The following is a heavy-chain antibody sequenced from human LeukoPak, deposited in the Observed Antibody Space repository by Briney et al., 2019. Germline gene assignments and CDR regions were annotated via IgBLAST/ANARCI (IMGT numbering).Heavy chain of an antibody. CDR1: GGSVSDYY. D-gene: IGHD7-27*01. CDR3: ASRKLGNDY. Sequence: SETLSLTCTVSGGSVSDYYWSWIRQSPGKGLEWIGYIYYTGSSSYNPSLRSRVTISADTPKNQFSLKLSSVTAADTAVYYCASRKLGNDYWGQGTLVTVSS. J-gene: IGHJ4*01. CDR2: IYYTGSS. V-gene: IGHV4-59*02.